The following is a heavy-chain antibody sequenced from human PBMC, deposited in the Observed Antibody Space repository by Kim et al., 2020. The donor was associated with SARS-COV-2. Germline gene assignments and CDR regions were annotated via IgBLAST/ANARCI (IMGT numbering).Heavy chain of an antibody. V-gene: IGHV7-4-1*02. D-gene: IGHD2-2*01. J-gene: IGHJ6*01. CDR3: ARLLRTSVSTSYYFHGMDV. CDR2: INTNTGNP. CDR1: GYTFTRHS. Sequence: ASVKVSCKASGYTFTRHSMSWVRQAPGQGLQWMGWINTNTGNPTYGQGFTGRSVFSLDTSVSTAYLQINNLKAEDTAVYFCARLLRTSVSTSYYFHGMDV.